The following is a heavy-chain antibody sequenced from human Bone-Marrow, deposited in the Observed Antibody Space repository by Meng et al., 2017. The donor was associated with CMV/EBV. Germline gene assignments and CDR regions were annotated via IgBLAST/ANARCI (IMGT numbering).Heavy chain of an antibody. CDR3: TRGGQYNWFDP. CDR2: IRSKAYGGTT. Sequence: GESLKISCTASGFTFGDYAMSWVRQAPGKGLEWVGFIRSKAYGGTTEYAASVKGRFTIPRDDSKSIAYLQMNSLKTEDTAVYYCTRGGQYNWFDPWGQGTLVTVSS. D-gene: IGHD3-16*01. CDR1: GFTFGDYA. V-gene: IGHV3-49*04. J-gene: IGHJ5*02.